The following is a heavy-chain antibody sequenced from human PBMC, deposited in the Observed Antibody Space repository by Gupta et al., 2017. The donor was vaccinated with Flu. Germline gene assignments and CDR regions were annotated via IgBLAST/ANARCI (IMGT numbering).Heavy chain of an antibody. CDR2: MSGSGGST. D-gene: IGHD2-15*01. Sequence: EVKPLESGGGLGQPGEYRRLPCAASGFTFRSYAMSWVRQAPGKGLEWVSAMSGSGGSTYYAVALKGRFTISRDNSKNTLYLQMNSLRAEDTAVHYCAKDSVVVAAKLYYFDYWVQGTLVTVSS. J-gene: IGHJ4*02. CDR1: GFTFRSYA. CDR3: AKDSVVVAAKLYYFDY. V-gene: IGHV3-23*01.